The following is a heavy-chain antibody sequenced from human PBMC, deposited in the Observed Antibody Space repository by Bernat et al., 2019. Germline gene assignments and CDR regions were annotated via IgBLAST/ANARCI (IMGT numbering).Heavy chain of an antibody. V-gene: IGHV1-69*01. Sequence: QVQLVQSGAEVKKPGSSVKVSCKASGGTFSSYAISWVRQAPGQGLEWMGGIIPIFGTANYAQKFQGRVTITADDSTSTAYMELSSLRSEDTAVYYCARGSFIRDYYDSSGRSDAFDIWGQGTMVTVSS. CDR2: IIPIFGTA. D-gene: IGHD3-22*01. CDR1: GGTFSSYA. CDR3: ARGSFIRDYYDSSGRSDAFDI. J-gene: IGHJ3*02.